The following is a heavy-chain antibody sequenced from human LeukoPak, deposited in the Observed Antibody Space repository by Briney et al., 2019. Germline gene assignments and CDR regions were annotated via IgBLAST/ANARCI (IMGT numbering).Heavy chain of an antibody. J-gene: IGHJ5*02. CDR1: GGTFSSYA. CDR2: IIPILGIA. D-gene: IGHD6-13*01. CDR3: ARDPPSGYSNSWAQFDP. Sequence: SVKVSCKASGGTFSSYAISWVRQAPGQGLEWMGRIIPILGIANYAQKFQGRVTITAGKSTSTAYMELSSLRSEDTAVYYCARDPPSGYSNSWAQFDPWGQGTLVTVSS. V-gene: IGHV1-69*04.